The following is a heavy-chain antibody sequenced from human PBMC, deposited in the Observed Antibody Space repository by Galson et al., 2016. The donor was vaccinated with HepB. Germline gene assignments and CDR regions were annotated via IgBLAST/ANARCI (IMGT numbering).Heavy chain of an antibody. D-gene: IGHD3-10*01. V-gene: IGHV2-70*01. Sequence: PALVTPTQTLTLTCTFSGFSLSTSGMCVSWFRQPPGKVLEWLALIDWADDKFYNRSLTTRRTISKYTSKNQVVVTMTNMDPVDSATYYCARTSDVYVYGACSYNIDYWGQGTLVTVSS. CDR3: ARTSDVYVYGACSYNIDY. J-gene: IGHJ4*02. CDR2: IDWADDK. CDR1: GFSLSTSGMC.